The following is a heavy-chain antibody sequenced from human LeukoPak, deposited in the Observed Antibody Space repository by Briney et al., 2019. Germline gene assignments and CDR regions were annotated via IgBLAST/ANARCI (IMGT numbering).Heavy chain of an antibody. J-gene: IGHJ6*02. CDR2: IYTSGST. V-gene: IGHV4-4*07. D-gene: IGHD3-22*01. CDR1: GGSISSYY. CDR3: ARGPPYSSGYYYYGMDV. Sequence: SETPSLTCTVSGGSISSYYWSWIRQPAGKGLEWIGRIYTSGSTNYNPSLKSRVTMSVDTSKNQFSLKLSSVTAADTAVYYCARGPPYSSGYYYYGMDVWGQGTTVTVSS.